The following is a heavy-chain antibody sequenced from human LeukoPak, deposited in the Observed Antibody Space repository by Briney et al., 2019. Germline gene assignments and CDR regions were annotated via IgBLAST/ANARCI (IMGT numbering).Heavy chain of an antibody. J-gene: IGHJ4*02. CDR2: INQDESQK. D-gene: IGHD3-9*01. Sequence: PGGSLRLSCEASGFTFSSHWMSWVRQAPGKGLEWVANINQDESQKYFVDSVKGRFAISRDNAKNSVFLRMNSLRAEDTAVYYCVRDSDWSLDYWGQGTLVTVSS. CDR1: GFTFSSHW. V-gene: IGHV3-7*04. CDR3: VRDSDWSLDY.